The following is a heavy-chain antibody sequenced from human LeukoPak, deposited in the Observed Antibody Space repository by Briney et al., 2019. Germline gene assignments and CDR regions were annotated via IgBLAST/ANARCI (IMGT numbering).Heavy chain of an antibody. D-gene: IGHD4-23*01. CDR1: GFTFSSYW. J-gene: IGHJ4*02. CDR3: AREPPYGGNSEEADY. CDR2: INSDGSST. Sequence: GGSLRLSCAASGFTFSSYWMHWLRHAPGKGLVWVSRINSDGSSTSYADSVKGRFTISRDNAKNTLYLQTNSLSAEDRAVYYCAREPPYGGNSEEADYWGQGTLVTVSS. V-gene: IGHV3-74*01.